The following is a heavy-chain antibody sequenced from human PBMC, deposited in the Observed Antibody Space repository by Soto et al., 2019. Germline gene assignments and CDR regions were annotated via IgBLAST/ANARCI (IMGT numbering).Heavy chain of an antibody. D-gene: IGHD3-10*01. J-gene: IGHJ4*02. CDR2: THYSGRS. CDR3: ATYYYTSGDYSHLFDY. V-gene: IGHV4-31*03. Sequence: QVQLQESGPGLVKPSQTLSLTCTVSGGSISSDVYYWGWIRQLPGKGLEWIGYTHYSGRSYYNPSLRSRVTVSLATSKNQFSLRLTSVTAADTAVYFCATYYYTSGDYSHLFDYWGQGTLITVSS. CDR1: GGSISSDVYY.